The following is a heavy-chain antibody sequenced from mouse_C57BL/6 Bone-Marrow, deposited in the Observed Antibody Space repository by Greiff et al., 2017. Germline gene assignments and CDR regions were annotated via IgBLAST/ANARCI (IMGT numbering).Heavy chain of an antibody. CDR2: SRNKANDYTT. V-gene: IGHV7-1*01. Sequence: DVKLVESGGGLVQSGRSLRLSCATSGFTFSDFYMEWVRQAPGKGLEWIAASRNKANDYTTEYSASVKGRFIVSRDTSQSILYLQMNALRAEDTAIYYCARDAGYYGSSYDRYFDVWGTGTTVTVSS. CDR3: ARDAGYYGSSYDRYFDV. J-gene: IGHJ1*03. D-gene: IGHD1-1*01. CDR1: GFTFSDFY.